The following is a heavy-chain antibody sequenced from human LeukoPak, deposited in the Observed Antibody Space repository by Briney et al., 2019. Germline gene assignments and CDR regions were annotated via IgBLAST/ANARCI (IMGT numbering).Heavy chain of an antibody. CDR2: ISGSGDRK. J-gene: IGHJ4*02. V-gene: IGHV3-23*01. D-gene: IGHD3-22*01. Sequence: GGSLRLSCAASGFTFSSYAMSWVRQAPGKGLEWVSGISGSGDRKHYADSVKGRFSISRDNSKNTLFLQMSSLGAEDTAFYYCVKGATVMWLDSEYWGQGTLVTVSS. CDR1: GFTFSSYA. CDR3: VKGATVMWLDSEY.